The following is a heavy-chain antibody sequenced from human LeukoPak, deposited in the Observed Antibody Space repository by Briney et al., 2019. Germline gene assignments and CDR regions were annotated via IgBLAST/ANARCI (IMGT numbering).Heavy chain of an antibody. V-gene: IGHV3-74*01. D-gene: IGHD6-19*01. CDR2: TYADGST. CDR3: TGSGGNSC. CDR1: GFTLSGNS. J-gene: IGHJ3*01. Sequence: GGSLRLSCAASGFTLSGNSMNWVRQAPRKGLVWVSSTYADGSTFYADSVKGRFTISRDNAKNTVYLQMNSLRGEDTAVYYCTGSGGNSCWGQGTMVTVSS.